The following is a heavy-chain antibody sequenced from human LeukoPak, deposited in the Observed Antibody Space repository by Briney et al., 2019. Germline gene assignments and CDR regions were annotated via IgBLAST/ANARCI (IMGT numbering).Heavy chain of an antibody. Sequence: GGSLRLSCAASGFTFSSYSMNWVRQASGKGLEWVSSISSSSSYIYYADSAKGRFTISRDNAKNSLYLQMNSLRAEDTAVYYCHLGIAAAGTHYYYYYMDVWGKGTTVTVSS. CDR3: HLGIAAAGTHYYYYYMDV. CDR1: GFTFSSYS. D-gene: IGHD6-13*01. V-gene: IGHV3-21*01. CDR2: ISSSSSYI. J-gene: IGHJ6*03.